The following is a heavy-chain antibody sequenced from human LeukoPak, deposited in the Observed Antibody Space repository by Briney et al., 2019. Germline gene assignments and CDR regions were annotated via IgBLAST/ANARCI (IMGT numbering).Heavy chain of an antibody. Sequence: ASVKVSCKASGYTFTSYYIHWVRQAPGQGLEWMGIINPSGGSTNYAQKFQGRVTMTRDTSTSTAYMELRSLRSDDTAVYYCARDLYSRRMDYYGSGSYFAYWGQGTRVTVSP. V-gene: IGHV1-46*01. CDR1: GYTFTSYY. J-gene: IGHJ4*02. D-gene: IGHD3-10*01. CDR3: ARDLYSRRMDYYGSGSYFAY. CDR2: INPSGGST.